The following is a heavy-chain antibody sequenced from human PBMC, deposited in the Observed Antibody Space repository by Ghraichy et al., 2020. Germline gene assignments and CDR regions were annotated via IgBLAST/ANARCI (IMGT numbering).Heavy chain of an antibody. CDR3: ARVESGYDRTDVPYYYFDY. Sequence: SETLSLTCTVSGGSISSYYWSWIRQPPGKGLEWIGYIYYSGSTNYNPSLKSRVTISVDTSKNQFSLKLSSVTAADTAVYYCARVESGYDRTDVPYYYFDYWGQGTLVTVSS. CDR2: IYYSGST. V-gene: IGHV4-59*01. D-gene: IGHD3-22*01. J-gene: IGHJ4*02. CDR1: GGSISSYY.